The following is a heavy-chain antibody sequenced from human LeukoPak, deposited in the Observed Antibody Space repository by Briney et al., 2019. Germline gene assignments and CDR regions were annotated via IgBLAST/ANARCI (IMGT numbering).Heavy chain of an antibody. D-gene: IGHD1-26*01. CDR1: GFTFSSHW. V-gene: IGHV3-74*01. CDR3: ASETIGGYYYYYMDV. Sequence: GGSLRLSCAASGFTFSSHWMHWVRQAPGKGLVWVSRISSDESSTSYADSVKGRFTISRDNAKNSLYLQMNSLRAEDTALYYCASETIGGYYYYYMDVWGKGTTVTVSS. J-gene: IGHJ6*03. CDR2: ISSDESST.